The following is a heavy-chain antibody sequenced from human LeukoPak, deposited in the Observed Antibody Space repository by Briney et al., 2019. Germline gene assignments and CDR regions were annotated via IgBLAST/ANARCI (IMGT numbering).Heavy chain of an antibody. CDR1: GGSMSSYY. J-gene: IGHJ4*02. CDR2: IYYSGST. V-gene: IGHV4-59*01. CDR3: ARRFRGSYYVYFDY. Sequence: SETLSLTCTVSGGSMSSYYWNWIRQPPGKGLEWIGYIYYSGSTNYNPSLKSRVTISVDTSKNQFSLKLSSVTAADTAVYYCARRFRGSYYVYFDYWGQGTLVTVSS. D-gene: IGHD1-26*01.